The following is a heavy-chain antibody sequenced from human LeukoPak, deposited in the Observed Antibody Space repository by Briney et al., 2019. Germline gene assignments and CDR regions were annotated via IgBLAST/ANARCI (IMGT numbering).Heavy chain of an antibody. Sequence: ASVKVSCKASGYTFTRYDINGVGQAAGQGGEGMGWRNPNSGKTDYAQKFQGRVTITSNTSISTAYMELSSLRSEDTAVYYCAREFPAGHNDYWGQGTLVTVSS. J-gene: IGHJ4*02. CDR1: GYTFTRYD. D-gene: IGHD2-2*01. CDR2: RNPNSGKT. CDR3: AREFPAGHNDY. V-gene: IGHV1-8*01.